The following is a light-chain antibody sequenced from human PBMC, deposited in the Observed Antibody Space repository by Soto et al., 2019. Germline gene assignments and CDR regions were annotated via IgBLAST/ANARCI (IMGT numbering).Light chain of an antibody. Sequence: EIVLTQSPATLSLFPGERATLSCRANQSVSIYLAWYQQKPGQAPRLLIYDASNRATGIPARFSGSGPGTDFTLTISSLEPEDFAVYYCQQRSNWPPEITFGQGTRLAIK. CDR1: QSVSIY. CDR3: QQRSNWPPEIT. J-gene: IGKJ5*01. CDR2: DAS. V-gene: IGKV3-11*01.